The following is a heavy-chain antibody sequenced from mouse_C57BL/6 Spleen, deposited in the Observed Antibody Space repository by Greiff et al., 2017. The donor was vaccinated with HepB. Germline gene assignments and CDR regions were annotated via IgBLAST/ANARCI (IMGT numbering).Heavy chain of an antibody. V-gene: IGHV6-6*01. D-gene: IGHD1-1*01. Sequence: EVKLQESGGGLVQPGGSMKLSCAASGFTFSDAWMDWVRQSPEKGLEWVAEIRNKANNHATYYAESVKGRFTISRDDSKSSVYLQMNSLRAEDTGIYYCTVFITTGGYFDYWGQGTTLTVSS. CDR2: IRNKANNHAT. J-gene: IGHJ2*01. CDR1: GFTFSDAW. CDR3: TVFITTGGYFDY.